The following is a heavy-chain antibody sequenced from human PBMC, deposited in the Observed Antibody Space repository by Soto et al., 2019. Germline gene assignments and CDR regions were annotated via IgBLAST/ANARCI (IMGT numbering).Heavy chain of an antibody. Sequence: PETLSLTCPVSGLSISSYYGSWIRPPAGKGLEWIGRIYTSGSTNYNPSLKSRVTMSVDTSKNQFSLKLSSVTAADTAVYYCAKICCGSQHYWGQGNLVTVSS. D-gene: IGHD2-21*01. CDR1: GLSISSYY. J-gene: IGHJ4*02. CDR2: IYTSGST. CDR3: AKICCGSQHY. V-gene: IGHV4-4*07.